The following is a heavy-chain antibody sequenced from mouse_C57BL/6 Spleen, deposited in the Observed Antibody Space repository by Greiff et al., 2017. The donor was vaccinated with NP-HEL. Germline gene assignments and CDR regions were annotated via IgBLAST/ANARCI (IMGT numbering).Heavy chain of an antibody. V-gene: IGHV1-54*01. CDR1: GYAFTNYL. Sequence: QVQLQQSGAELVRPGTSVKVSCKASGYAFTNYLIEWVKQRPGQGLEWIGVINPGSGGTNYNEKFKGKATLTADKSSSTAYMQLSSLTSEDSAVYFCARYRDYGHYYAMDYWGQGTSVTVSS. CDR2: INPGSGGT. D-gene: IGHD1-1*02. CDR3: ARYRDYGHYYAMDY. J-gene: IGHJ4*01.